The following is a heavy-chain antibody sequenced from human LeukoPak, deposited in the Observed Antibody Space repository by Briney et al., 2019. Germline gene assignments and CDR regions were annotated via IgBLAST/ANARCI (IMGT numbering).Heavy chain of an antibody. CDR1: GFTFSSYA. D-gene: IGHD6-13*01. J-gene: IGHJ3*02. Sequence: PGGSLRLSCAASGFTFSSYAMSWVRQAPGKGLEWVSAISGSGGSTYYADSVKGRFTISRDNSKNTLYPQMNSLRAEDTAVYYCAKTSVDSSSWYEDAFDIWGQGTMVTVSS. V-gene: IGHV3-23*01. CDR3: AKTSVDSSSWYEDAFDI. CDR2: ISGSGGST.